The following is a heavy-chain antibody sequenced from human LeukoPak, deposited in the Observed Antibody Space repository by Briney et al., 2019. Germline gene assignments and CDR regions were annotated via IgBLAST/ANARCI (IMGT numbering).Heavy chain of an antibody. CDR1: GGSISSGDYY. Sequence: SQTLSLTCTVSGGSISSGDYYWTWIRQPPGKGLEWIGYIYYSGSTYYNPSLKSRVTISVDTSKNLFSLKLSSVTAADTAVYYCARASLGYYGSGSMYGMDVWGQGTTVTVSS. D-gene: IGHD3-10*01. J-gene: IGHJ6*02. CDR2: IYYSGST. V-gene: IGHV4-30-4*01. CDR3: ARASLGYYGSGSMYGMDV.